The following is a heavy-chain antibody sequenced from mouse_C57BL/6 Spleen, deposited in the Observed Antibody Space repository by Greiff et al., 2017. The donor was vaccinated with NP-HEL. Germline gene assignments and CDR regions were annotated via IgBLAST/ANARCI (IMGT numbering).Heavy chain of an antibody. D-gene: IGHD3-3*01. CDR3: ARGGDEGYFDY. J-gene: IGHJ2*01. CDR2: ISHLAYSI. Sequence: EVQVVESGGGLVQPGGSLKLSCAASGFTFSDYGMAWVRQAPRTGPEWVAFISHLAYSIYYADTVTGRFTISRENAKNTLYLEMSSLRSEDTAMDYCARGGDEGYFDYWGQGTTLTVSS. V-gene: IGHV5-15*01. CDR1: GFTFSDYG.